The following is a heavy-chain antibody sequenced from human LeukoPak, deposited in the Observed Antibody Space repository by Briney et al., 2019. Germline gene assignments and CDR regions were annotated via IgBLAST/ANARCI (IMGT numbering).Heavy chain of an antibody. CDR3: AKEGPRGLAFDI. V-gene: IGHV3-23*01. CDR1: AFTLSSYA. Sequence: GGSLRLSCAAYAFTLSSYAMRWVRQPPGRGLEWVSGISGSGESTNYADSVKGQFTISRDNSKNTLYLQMNSLRAEDTAVYYCAKEGPRGLAFDIWGQGTMVTVSS. J-gene: IGHJ3*02. CDR2: ISGSGEST.